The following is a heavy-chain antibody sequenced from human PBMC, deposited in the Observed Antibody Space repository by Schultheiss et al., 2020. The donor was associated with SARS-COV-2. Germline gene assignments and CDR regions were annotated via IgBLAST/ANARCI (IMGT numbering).Heavy chain of an antibody. Sequence: SETLSLTCAVSGYSISSGYYWDWIRQPPGKGLEWIGSIYHSGSTYYNPSLKSRVTISVDTSKNQFSLKLSSVTAADTAVYYCARDGDYYDSSGYGDYWGQGTLVTVSS. CDR1: GYSISSGYY. D-gene: IGHD3-22*01. CDR2: IYHSGST. CDR3: ARDGDYYDSSGYGDY. J-gene: IGHJ4*02. V-gene: IGHV4-38-2*02.